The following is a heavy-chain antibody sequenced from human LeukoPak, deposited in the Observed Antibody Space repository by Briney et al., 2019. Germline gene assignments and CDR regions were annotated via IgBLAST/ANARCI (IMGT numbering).Heavy chain of an antibody. V-gene: IGHV4-31*03. CDR1: GGSISSGGYY. CDR2: IYYSGST. CDR3: ARETTGPNGLHFDY. D-gene: IGHD3-9*01. J-gene: IGHJ4*02. Sequence: SETLSLTCTVSGGSISSGGYYWSWIRQHPGKGLEWIGYIYYSGSTYCNPSLKSRVTISVDTSKNQFSLKLSSVTAADTAVYYCARETTGPNGLHFDYWGQGTLVTVSS.